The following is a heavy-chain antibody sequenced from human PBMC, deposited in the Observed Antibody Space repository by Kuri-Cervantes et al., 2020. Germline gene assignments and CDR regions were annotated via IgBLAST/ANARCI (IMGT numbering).Heavy chain of an antibody. J-gene: IGHJ6*02. CDR1: GFTVSSNY. CDR3: ARTHPLRYYYGMDV. V-gene: IGHV3-66*02. CDR2: IYSGGST. Sequence: GGSLRLSCAASGFTVSSNYMSWVRQAPGKGLEWVSVIYSGGSTYYADSVKGRFTISRDNSKNTLYLQMNSLRAEDTAVYYCARTHPLRYYYGMDVWGQGTTVTVSS.